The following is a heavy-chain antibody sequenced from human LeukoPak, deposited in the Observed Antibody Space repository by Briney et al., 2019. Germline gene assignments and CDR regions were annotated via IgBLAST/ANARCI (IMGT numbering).Heavy chain of an antibody. V-gene: IGHV1-18*01. CDR1: GYTFTSYG. Sequence: ASVKVSCKASGYTFTSYGISWVRQAPGQGLEWMGWISAYNGNTNYAQKLQGRVTMTTDTSTSTAYMELRSLRSDDTAVYYCARVRYDFWSGYYGWFDPWGQGTLVTVSS. J-gene: IGHJ5*02. D-gene: IGHD3-3*01. CDR3: ARVRYDFWSGYYGWFDP. CDR2: ISAYNGNT.